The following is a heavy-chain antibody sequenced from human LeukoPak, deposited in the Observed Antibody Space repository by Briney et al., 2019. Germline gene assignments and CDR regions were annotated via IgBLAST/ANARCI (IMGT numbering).Heavy chain of an antibody. CDR2: IYYGGST. CDR3: ARVAVDLIGNWFDP. V-gene: IGHV4-59*01. CDR1: GGSISSYY. Sequence: SETLSLTCTVSGGSISSYYWSWIRQPPGKGLEWIGYIYYGGSTNYNPSLKSRVTISVDTSKNQFSLKLSSVTAADTAVYYCARVAVDLIGNWFDPWGQGTLVTVSS. D-gene: IGHD6-19*01. J-gene: IGHJ5*02.